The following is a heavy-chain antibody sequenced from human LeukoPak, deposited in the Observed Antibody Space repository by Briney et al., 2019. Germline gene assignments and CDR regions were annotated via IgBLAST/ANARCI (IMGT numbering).Heavy chain of an antibody. D-gene: IGHD2-2*01. J-gene: IGHJ4*02. Sequence: GGSLRLSCAASGFTFSSYAMSWVRQAPGKGLEWVSAISGSGGSTYYADSVKGRFTISRDDSKNTLYLQMNSLRAEDTAVYYCAQSSRGSCIGANCYPFVYWGQGTLVTVSS. CDR3: AQSSRGSCIGANCYPFVY. CDR1: GFTFSSYA. CDR2: ISGSGGST. V-gene: IGHV3-23*01.